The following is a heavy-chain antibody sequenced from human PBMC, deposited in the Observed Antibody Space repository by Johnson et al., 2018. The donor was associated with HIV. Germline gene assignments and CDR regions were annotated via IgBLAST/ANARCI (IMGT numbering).Heavy chain of an antibody. CDR3: ATDRGGSYDAFHI. CDR2: ISGSGGST. D-gene: IGHD1-26*01. CDR1: GFTFSSYA. V-gene: IGHV3-23*01. J-gene: IGHJ3*02. Sequence: VQVLESGGGLVQPGGSLRLSCAASGFTFSSYAMSWVRQAPGKGLEWVSAISGSGGSTYYADSVKGRFTISRDYSKNTLYLQMNSLRGEDTAVYYCATDRGGSYDAFHIWGQGTMVTVSS.